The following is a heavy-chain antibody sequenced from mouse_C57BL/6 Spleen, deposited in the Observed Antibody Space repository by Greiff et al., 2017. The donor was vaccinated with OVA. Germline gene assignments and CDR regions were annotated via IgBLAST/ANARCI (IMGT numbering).Heavy chain of an antibody. D-gene: IGHD3-1*01. CDR3: ARKGYPHWYFDV. J-gene: IGHJ1*03. Sequence: VKLVESGAELVKPGASVKMSCKASGYTFTTYPIEWMKQNHGKSLEWIGNFHPYNDDTKYNEKFKGKATLTVEKSSSTVYLELSRLTSDDSAVYYCARKGYPHWYFDVWGTGTTVTVSS. V-gene: IGHV1-47*01. CDR2: FHPYNDDT. CDR1: GYTFTTYP.